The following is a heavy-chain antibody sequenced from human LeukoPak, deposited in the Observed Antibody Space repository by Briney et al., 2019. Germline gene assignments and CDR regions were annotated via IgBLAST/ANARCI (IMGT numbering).Heavy chain of an antibody. CDR3: AGGALTVCDY. Sequence: GGSLRLSCAASGFTFSSYWMHWVRQAPGKGLVWVSRITSDGSSTSYADSVKGRFTISRDNATNTLYLQMNSLRAEDTAVYYCAGGALTVCDYWGQGNLVTVSS. V-gene: IGHV3-74*01. CDR1: GFTFSSYW. J-gene: IGHJ4*02. D-gene: IGHD3-16*01. CDR2: ITSDGSST.